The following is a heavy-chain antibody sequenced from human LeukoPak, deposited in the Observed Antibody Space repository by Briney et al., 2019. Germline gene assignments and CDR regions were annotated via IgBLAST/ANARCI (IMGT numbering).Heavy chain of an antibody. Sequence: GGSLRLSCAASGFTVGSNYMSWVRQAPGKGLEGVSIIYRGGSTNYADSVKGRFTISRDTPKNTLYLQMNSLRAEDTAVYYCARLSANSSAYFFDYWGQGTLVTVSS. CDR1: GFTVGSNY. CDR2: IYRGGST. V-gene: IGHV3-66*04. J-gene: IGHJ4*02. D-gene: IGHD3-22*01. CDR3: ARLSANSSAYFFDY.